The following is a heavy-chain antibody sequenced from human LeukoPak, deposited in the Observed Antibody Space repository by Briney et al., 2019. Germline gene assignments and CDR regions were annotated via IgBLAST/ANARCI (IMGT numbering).Heavy chain of an antibody. Sequence: GGSLRLSCAASGFTFSSSAMHWVRQAPGKGLEWVAVISYDRSNKYYAGSVKGRFTISRDNSKNTLYLQMNSLRAEDTAVYYCARDGYGLDTPMVSTIFDYWGQGTLVTVSS. CDR1: GFTFSSSA. CDR3: ARDGYGLDTPMVSTIFDY. J-gene: IGHJ4*02. D-gene: IGHD5-18*01. V-gene: IGHV3-30-3*01. CDR2: ISYDRSNK.